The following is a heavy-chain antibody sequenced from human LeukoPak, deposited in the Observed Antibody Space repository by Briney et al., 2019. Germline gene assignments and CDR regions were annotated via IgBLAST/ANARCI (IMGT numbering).Heavy chain of an antibody. J-gene: IGHJ4*02. CDR3: AREGVYGNSDYLDY. CDR2: IYTSGST. CDR1: GGSISSGSYY. V-gene: IGHV4-61*02. Sequence: PSETLSLTCTVSGGSISSGSYYWSWIRQPAGKGLEWIGRIYTSGSTNYNPSLKSRVTISVDTSKNQFSLKLSSVTAADTAVYYCAREGVYGNSDYLDYWGQGTLVTVSS. D-gene: IGHD4-11*01.